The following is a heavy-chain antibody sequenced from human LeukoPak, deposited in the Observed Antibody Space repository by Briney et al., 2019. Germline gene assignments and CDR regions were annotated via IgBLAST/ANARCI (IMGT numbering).Heavy chain of an antibody. CDR3: ARAPYYYDTSVSAPDI. CDR1: GHTFTSYG. J-gene: IGHJ3*02. D-gene: IGHD3-22*01. Sequence: GASVKVSCKASGHTFTSYGISWVRQAPGQGLEWMGWISAYNGNTNYAQKLQGRVTMTTDTSTSTAYMELRSLRSDDTAVYYCARAPYYYDTSVSAPDIWAQGTMVTVSS. CDR2: ISAYNGNT. V-gene: IGHV1-18*01.